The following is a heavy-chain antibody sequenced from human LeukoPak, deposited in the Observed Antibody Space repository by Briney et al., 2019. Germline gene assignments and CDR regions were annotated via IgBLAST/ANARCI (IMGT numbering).Heavy chain of an antibody. D-gene: IGHD3-3*01. CDR3: ARGRFLDAFDI. CDR1: GGSIISYY. Sequence: PSETLSLTCTGSGGSIISYYWSWIRQPPGKGLDWIGYIYYSGSTKYNPALKSRVTISVDTSKNQFSLKLRSVTAADTAVYYCARGRFLDAFDIWGQGTMVTVS. V-gene: IGHV4-59*01. J-gene: IGHJ3*02. CDR2: IYYSGST.